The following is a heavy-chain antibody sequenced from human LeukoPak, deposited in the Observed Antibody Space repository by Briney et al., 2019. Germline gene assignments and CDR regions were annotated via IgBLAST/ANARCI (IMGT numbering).Heavy chain of an antibody. D-gene: IGHD3-22*01. J-gene: IGHJ4*02. CDR1: GLTFSSSA. Sequence: AGGSLRLSCAASGLTFSSSAMSWVRQAPGKGLQWVSAISGSGESTHYADSVKGRFTIFRDNSKDTLYLQMNSLRAEDTAVYCCARDGPVSSDSSGYNYWGQGTLVTVSS. V-gene: IGHV3-23*01. CDR2: ISGSGEST. CDR3: ARDGPVSSDSSGYNY.